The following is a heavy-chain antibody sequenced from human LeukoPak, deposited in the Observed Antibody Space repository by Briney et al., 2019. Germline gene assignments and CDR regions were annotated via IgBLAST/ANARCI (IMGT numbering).Heavy chain of an antibody. J-gene: IGHJ4*01. V-gene: IGHV3-66*01. D-gene: IGHD6-19*01. Sequence: PGGSLRLSCAVSGLTVTNDYMNWVRQAPGKGLEWVSIIYSGGSTYYADSVKGRFTISRDSSNNTLFLQMTNLRAEDSGLYYCAADVRSSPLGFWGHGTLVTVSS. CDR1: GLTVTNDY. CDR3: AADVRSSPLGF. CDR2: IYSGGST.